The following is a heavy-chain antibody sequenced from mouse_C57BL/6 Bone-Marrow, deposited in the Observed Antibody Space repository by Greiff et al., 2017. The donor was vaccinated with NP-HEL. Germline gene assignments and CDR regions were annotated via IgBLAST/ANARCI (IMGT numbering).Heavy chain of an antibody. D-gene: IGHD4-1*02. J-gene: IGHJ2*01. CDR3: ARCSQLGFDY. V-gene: IGHV1-63*01. CDR1: GYTFTNYW. Sequence: QVQLQQSGAELVRPGTSVKMSCKASGYTFTNYWIGWAKQRPGHGLEWIGDIYPGGGYTNYNEKFKGKATLTADKSSSTAYMQFSSLTSEDSAIYDCARCSQLGFDYWGQGTTLTGSS. CDR2: IYPGGGYT.